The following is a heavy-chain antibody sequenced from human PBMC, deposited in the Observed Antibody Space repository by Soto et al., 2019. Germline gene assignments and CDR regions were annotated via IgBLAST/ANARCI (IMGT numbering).Heavy chain of an antibody. CDR2: SSYSGST. V-gene: IGHV4-31*03. CDR3: ARGVTRGGNFDY. Sequence: QVQLQESGPGLVKPSQTLSLTCTVSGGSISSGGYYWRWIRQHPGKGLEWIGCSSYSGSTYYNPCLKSRVTISVDTSKNQFSLKVRSGTDADTAVYYCARGVTRGGNFDYWGQGTLVTVSS. D-gene: IGHD3-16*01. CDR1: GGSISSGGYY. J-gene: IGHJ4*02.